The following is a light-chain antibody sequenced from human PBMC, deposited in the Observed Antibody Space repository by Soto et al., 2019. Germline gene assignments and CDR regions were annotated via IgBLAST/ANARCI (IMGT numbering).Light chain of an antibody. CDR1: QGISSY. Sequence: AVRITQSPSSLSASPGDRVTITCRASQGISSYLAWYQQKPGKAPKLLIYAASTLQSGVPSRFSGSGSGTEFTLTISSLQPDDFATYYCQHYNSYSEAFGQGTKVDI. CDR3: QHYNSYSEA. CDR2: AAS. J-gene: IGKJ1*01. V-gene: IGKV1-8*01.